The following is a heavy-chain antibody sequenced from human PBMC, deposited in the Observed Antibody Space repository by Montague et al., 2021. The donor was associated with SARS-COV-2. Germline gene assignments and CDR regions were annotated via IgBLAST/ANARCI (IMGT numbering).Heavy chain of an antibody. CDR3: TRDYRSIVGDGLDI. CDR1: GFTFSNYD. V-gene: IGHV3-48*03. J-gene: IGHJ3*02. D-gene: IGHD3-16*02. CDR2: ISTSAYTT. Sequence: SLRLSCAASGFTFSNYDMNWVRQAPGKGPEWISYISTSAYTTSYAGSVKGRFTISRDNGKNSLYLQMNSLRVEDTAAYYCTRDYRSIVGDGLDIWGQGTKVIVSS.